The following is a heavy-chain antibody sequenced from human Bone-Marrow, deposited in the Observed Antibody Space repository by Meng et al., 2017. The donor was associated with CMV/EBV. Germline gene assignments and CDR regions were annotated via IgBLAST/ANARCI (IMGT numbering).Heavy chain of an antibody. V-gene: IGHV3-74*01. D-gene: IGHD1-1*01. CDR3: ARERKRNHSKTGTKFYGYGMDV. CDR1: GFTFSSYW. CDR2: IKCDGSNT. J-gene: IGHJ6*02. Sequence: GGSLRLSCAASGFTFSSYWMHWVRQVPGKGLVWVSRIKCDGSNTSYADSVKGRFTISRDNSKNTLYLQMNSLRAEDTAVYYCARERKRNHSKTGTKFYGYGMDVWGQGTTVTVSS.